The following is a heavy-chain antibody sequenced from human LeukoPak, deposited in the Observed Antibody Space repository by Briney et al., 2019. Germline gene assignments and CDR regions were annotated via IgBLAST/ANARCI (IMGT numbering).Heavy chain of an antibody. D-gene: IGHD3-22*01. CDR1: GGSISSSSYY. CDR2: IYYSGST. Sequence: PSETLSLTCTVSGGSISSSSYYWRWIRQPPGKGLEWIGSIYYSGSTYYNPSLKSRVTISADTSKNQFSLKLSSVTAADTAVYYCARPTGGGYNKNWFDPWGQGTLVTVSS. V-gene: IGHV4-39*01. CDR3: ARPTGGGYNKNWFDP. J-gene: IGHJ5*02.